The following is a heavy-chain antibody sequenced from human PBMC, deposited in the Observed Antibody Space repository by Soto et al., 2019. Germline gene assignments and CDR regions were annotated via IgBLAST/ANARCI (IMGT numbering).Heavy chain of an antibody. V-gene: IGHV4-30-4*01. CDR2: IYYSGST. CDR3: ARAGYSSSWYWFDP. Sequence: PSEILSLTCTVSGGSISSGDYYWSWIRQPPGKGLEWIGYIYYSGSTYYNPSLKSRVTISVDTSKNQFSLKLSSVTAADTAVYYCARAGYSSSWYWFDPWGQGXLVTVYS. D-gene: IGHD6-13*01. J-gene: IGHJ5*02. CDR1: GGSISSGDYY.